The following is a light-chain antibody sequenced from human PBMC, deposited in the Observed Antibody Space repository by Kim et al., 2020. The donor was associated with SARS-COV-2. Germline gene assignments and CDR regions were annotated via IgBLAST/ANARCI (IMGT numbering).Light chain of an antibody. J-gene: IGLJ3*02. CDR3: QVWDSSTAWV. Sequence: VALGQTARITCGGNNVGSKNVHWYKQKTGQAPVLVIYRDSNRPSGIPERFSGSNSGNTATLTISRAQAGDEADYYCQVWDSSTAWVFGGGTQLTVL. CDR2: RDS. CDR1: NVGSKN. V-gene: IGLV3-9*01.